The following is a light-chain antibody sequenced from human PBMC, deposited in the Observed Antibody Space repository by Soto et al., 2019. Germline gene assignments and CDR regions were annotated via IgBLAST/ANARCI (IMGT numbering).Light chain of an antibody. CDR3: CSYARSRV. CDR1: SSDVGSYNL. V-gene: IGLV2-23*01. J-gene: IGLJ1*01. CDR2: EGS. Sequence: QSALTQPASVSGSAGQPITISCTGTSSDVGSYNLVSWYQQYPGKAPKLMIYEGSKRPSGVSNRFSGSKSGNTASLTISGLQAEDEADYYCCSYARSRVFGTGTKVTVL.